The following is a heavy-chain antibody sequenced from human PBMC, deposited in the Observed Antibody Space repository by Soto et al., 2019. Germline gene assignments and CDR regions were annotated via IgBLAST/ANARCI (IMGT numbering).Heavy chain of an antibody. Sequence: QVQLQESGPGLVKPSETLSLTCTVSGGSISSYYWSWIRQAPGKGLEWIGYIHFSGSTKYNPSLNSLVTTSIGRSNNHFCQKVTSVDASDTAVYYCARQYSNDFDYWGQGTLVTVSS. J-gene: IGHJ4*02. CDR3: ARQYSNDFDY. CDR1: GGSISSYY. V-gene: IGHV4-59*08. D-gene: IGHD1-26*01. CDR2: IHFSGST.